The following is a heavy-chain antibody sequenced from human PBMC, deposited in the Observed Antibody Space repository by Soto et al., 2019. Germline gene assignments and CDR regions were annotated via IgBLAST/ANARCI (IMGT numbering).Heavy chain of an antibody. CDR2: INNSGYT. D-gene: IGHD6-6*01. CDR3: ARERNREYTSSSGTPVNYYYGMDV. CDR1: GESFSVYY. Sequence: SETLSLTCAVYGESFSVYYCSCIRQPPRKRLECIGEINNSGYTNYIPSLQRRLSISVDTSKNQFSLNLSSVTDADTAVYYCARERNREYTSSSGTPVNYYYGMDVWGQGTTVTVSS. V-gene: IGHV4-34*01. J-gene: IGHJ6*02.